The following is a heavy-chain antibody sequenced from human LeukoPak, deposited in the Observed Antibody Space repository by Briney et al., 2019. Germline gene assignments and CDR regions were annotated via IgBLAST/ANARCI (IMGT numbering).Heavy chain of an antibody. CDR1: GYTFTGYY. V-gene: IGHV1-2*02. CDR2: INPNSGGT. D-gene: IGHD5-24*01. CDR3: AREDRDGYNT. J-gene: IGHJ4*02. Sequence: GASVKVSCKTSGYTFTGYYMHWVRQAPGQGLEWMGWINPNSGGTNYAQKFQGSVTMTRDMSTSTVYMELSSLRSEDTPVYYCAREDRDGYNTWGQGTLVTVSS.